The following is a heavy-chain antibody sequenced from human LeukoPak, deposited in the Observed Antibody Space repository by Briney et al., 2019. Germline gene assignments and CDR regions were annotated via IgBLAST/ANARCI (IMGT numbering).Heavy chain of an antibody. CDR2: IYYSGST. CDR3: ARSHYGQPLDY. J-gene: IGHJ4*02. D-gene: IGHD4-17*01. CDR1: GGSISSYF. V-gene: IGHV4-59*01. Sequence: SETLSLTCTVSGGSISSYFWSWIRQPPGKGLEWIGYIYYSGSTNYNPSLKSRVTISVDTSKNQFSLKLTSVTAADTAVYYCARSHYGQPLDYSGQGTLVTVSS.